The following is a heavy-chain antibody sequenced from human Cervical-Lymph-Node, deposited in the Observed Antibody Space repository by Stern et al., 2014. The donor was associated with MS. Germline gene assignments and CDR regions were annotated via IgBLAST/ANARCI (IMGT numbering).Heavy chain of an antibody. CDR3: ARRNGATITN. V-gene: IGHV5-51*03. D-gene: IGHD5-24*01. Sequence: VQLGQSGAEVKKPGESLKISCKAAGYTFSSYWIAWVRQMPGKGLEWMGLIYPADSDTRYSPSFQGQVTISADKSITTAYLQWSSLKASDTAIYFCARRNGATITNWGQGTLVTVSS. J-gene: IGHJ4*02. CDR1: GYTFSSYW. CDR2: IYPADSDT.